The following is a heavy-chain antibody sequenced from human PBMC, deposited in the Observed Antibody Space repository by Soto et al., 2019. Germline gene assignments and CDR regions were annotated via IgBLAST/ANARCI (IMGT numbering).Heavy chain of an antibody. D-gene: IGHD5-12*01. Sequence: LRLSCAASGFSVSSNYMSWVRQAPGEGPEWVAIIYINGSTDYADSVQGRFSVSRDIYKNTLFLQMSNLRAEDTAVYFCSGDPSGYDEGDWYHGVDVWGQGTTVTVSS. CDR3: SGDPSGYDEGDWYHGVDV. J-gene: IGHJ6*02. CDR2: IYINGST. CDR1: GFSVSSNY. V-gene: IGHV3-53*01.